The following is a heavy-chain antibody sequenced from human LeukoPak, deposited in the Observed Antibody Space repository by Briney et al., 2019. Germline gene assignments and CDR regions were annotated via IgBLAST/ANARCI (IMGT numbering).Heavy chain of an antibody. J-gene: IGHJ4*02. D-gene: IGHD3-10*01. CDR1: GGTFGSYA. V-gene: IGHV1-69*04. Sequence: GASVKLSCKAYGGTFGSYAISWVRQDPGQGLEWMGRIIPILGIANYAQKFQGRVTITADKSTSTAYMELSSLRSEDTAVYYCARAHVTGAVDYWGQGTLVTVSS. CDR2: IIPILGIA. CDR3: ARAHVTGAVDY.